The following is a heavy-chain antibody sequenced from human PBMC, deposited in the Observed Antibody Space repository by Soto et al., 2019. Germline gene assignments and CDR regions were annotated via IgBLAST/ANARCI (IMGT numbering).Heavy chain of an antibody. J-gene: IGHJ3*02. CDR1: GLTFSNYA. Sequence: GGSLRLSCAASGLTFSNYAMSWVRQAPGKGLEWVSTISGSGGNTYYADSVKGRFTISRDSSKNTLYLQMNSLRAEDTAVYYCAKDRVVRGVAGAFDIWGQGTMVTVSS. V-gene: IGHV3-23*01. CDR2: ISGSGGNT. D-gene: IGHD3-10*01. CDR3: AKDRVVRGVAGAFDI.